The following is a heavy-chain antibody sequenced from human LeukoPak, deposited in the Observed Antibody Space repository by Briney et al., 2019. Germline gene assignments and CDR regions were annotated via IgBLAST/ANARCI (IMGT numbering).Heavy chain of an antibody. CDR3: AKDGRFRHAYPPNDY. V-gene: IGHV3-30*02. J-gene: IGHJ4*02. Sequence: PGGSLRLSCAASGFTFSSYGMHWVRQAPGKGLEWVAFIRYDGSNKYYADSVKGRFTISRDNSKNTLYLQMNSLRAEDTAVYYCAKDGRFRHAYPPNDYWGQGTLVTVSS. CDR1: GFTFSSYG. CDR2: IRYDGSNK.